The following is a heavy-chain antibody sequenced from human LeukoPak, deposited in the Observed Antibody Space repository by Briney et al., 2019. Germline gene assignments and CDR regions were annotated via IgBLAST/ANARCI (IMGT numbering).Heavy chain of an antibody. D-gene: IGHD1-1*01. CDR2: IYHGGNT. CDR1: GASISSNW. V-gene: IGHV4-4*02. J-gene: IGHJ4*02. CDR3: ARSDDRYFDY. Sequence: SETLSLTCAVSGASISSNWWSWVRQPPGKGLEWIGEIYHGGNTNHNPSLDSRVTISVDKSNNQFSLKVNSVTAADTAVYYCARSDDRYFDYWGQGTLVTVPS.